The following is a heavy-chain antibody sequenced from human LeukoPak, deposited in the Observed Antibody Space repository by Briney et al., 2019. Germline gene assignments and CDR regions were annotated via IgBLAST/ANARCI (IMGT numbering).Heavy chain of an antibody. Sequence: PSETLSLTCTVSGGSISNSYWSWIRQPPGKGLEWIGYIYNSGSTNYNPSLKSRVTMLVDMANNQFSLKLSSVTAADTAVYFCARRVVGFGTDYWGQGTLVTVSS. CDR2: IYNSGST. CDR1: GGSISNSY. D-gene: IGHD2-15*01. J-gene: IGHJ4*02. CDR3: ARRVVGFGTDY. V-gene: IGHV4-59*08.